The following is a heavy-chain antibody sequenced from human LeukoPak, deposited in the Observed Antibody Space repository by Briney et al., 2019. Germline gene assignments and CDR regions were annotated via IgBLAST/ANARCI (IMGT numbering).Heavy chain of an antibody. CDR2: ITWDGFTT. J-gene: IGHJ4*02. V-gene: IGHV3-43D*04. CDR3: AKGVAGQQRGFDY. Sequence: GGSLRLSCAASGFTFDDYAMHWVRQAPGRGLAWVSLITWDGFTTYYADSVKGRFTISRDNSKNSLYLQMNSLRGEDTALYYCAKGVAGQQRGFDYWGQGTLVTVSS. D-gene: IGHD6-13*01. CDR1: GFTFDDYA.